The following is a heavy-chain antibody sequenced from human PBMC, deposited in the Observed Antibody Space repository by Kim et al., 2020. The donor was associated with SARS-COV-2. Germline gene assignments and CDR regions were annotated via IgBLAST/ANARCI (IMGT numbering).Heavy chain of an antibody. J-gene: IGHJ4*02. CDR3: ARPLSPFTGRQFFFDY. Sequence: DSVEGRFTISRDNAKNSVSLQMYSLTAEDTAVYYCARPLSPFTGRQFFFDYWGQGIPVIVSS. V-gene: IGHV3-11*06.